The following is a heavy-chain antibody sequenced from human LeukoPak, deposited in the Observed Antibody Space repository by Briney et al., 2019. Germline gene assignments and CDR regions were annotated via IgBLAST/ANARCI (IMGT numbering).Heavy chain of an antibody. J-gene: IGHJ6*02. Sequence: GASVKVSCKASGYTFTSYYIHWVRQAPGQGLEWMGIIDPSGGSTSYAQNFQGRVTMTRDTSTSTVYMEMSSLRSDDTAVYCCTRAHPSLPPYGMDVWGQGTTVTVSS. CDR1: GYTFTSYY. CDR2: IDPSGGST. V-gene: IGHV1-46*01. CDR3: TRAHPSLPPYGMDV.